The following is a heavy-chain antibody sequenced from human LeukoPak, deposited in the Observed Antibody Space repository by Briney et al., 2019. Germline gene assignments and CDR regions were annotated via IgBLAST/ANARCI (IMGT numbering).Heavy chain of an antibody. CDR2: IRYGGSNK. CDR1: GFTFSSYG. V-gene: IGHV3-30*02. J-gene: IGHJ5*02. CDR3: AKDRYCSSTSCYTPGWFDP. D-gene: IGHD2-2*02. Sequence: GGSLRLSCAASGFTFSSYGMHWVRQAPGKGLEWVAFIRYGGSNKYYAGSVKGRFTISRDNSKNTLYLQMNSLRAEDTAVYYCAKDRYCSSTSCYTPGWFDPWGQGTLVTVSS.